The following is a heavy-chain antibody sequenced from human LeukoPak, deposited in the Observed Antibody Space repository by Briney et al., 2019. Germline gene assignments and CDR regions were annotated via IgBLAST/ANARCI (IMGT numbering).Heavy chain of an antibody. Sequence: PSETLSLTCTVSGGSISTSSSYYWGWIRQPPGKRLEWIGSIYYTGDTYYNSSLKSRVTISVDTSKNQFALKLTSVTAADTALYYCARLRGYTYGNPGYWGQGSLVTVSS. J-gene: IGHJ4*02. CDR2: IYYTGDT. D-gene: IGHD5-18*01. V-gene: IGHV4-39*01. CDR1: GGSISTSSSYY. CDR3: ARLRGYTYGNPGY.